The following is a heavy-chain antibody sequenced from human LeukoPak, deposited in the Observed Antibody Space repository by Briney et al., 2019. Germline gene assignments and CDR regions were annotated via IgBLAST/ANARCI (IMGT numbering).Heavy chain of an antibody. CDR2: ISYDGSDK. CDR1: GFTFSSYA. D-gene: IGHD2-21*01. V-gene: IGHV3-30-3*01. Sequence: PGGSLRLSCAASGFTFSSYAMHWVRQAPGKGLEWVAVISYDGSDKYYADSVKGRLTISRDNSKNTLYLQMNSLRAEDTAVYYCARHTPHDYWGQGTLVTVSS. J-gene: IGHJ4*02. CDR3: ARHTPHDY.